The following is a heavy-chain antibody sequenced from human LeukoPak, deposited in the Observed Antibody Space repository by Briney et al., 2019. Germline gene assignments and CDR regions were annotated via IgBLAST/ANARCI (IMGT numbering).Heavy chain of an antibody. J-gene: IGHJ4*02. Sequence: SETLSLTCTVSGGSISSGDYYWSWIRQPPGKGLEWIGYIYYSGSTYYNPSLKSRVTISVDTSKNQFSLKLSSVTAADTAVYYCARVSPYGSGSYSWGQGTLVTVSS. V-gene: IGHV4-30-4*01. CDR2: IYYSGST. CDR1: GGSISSGDYY. D-gene: IGHD3-10*01. CDR3: ARVSPYGSGSYS.